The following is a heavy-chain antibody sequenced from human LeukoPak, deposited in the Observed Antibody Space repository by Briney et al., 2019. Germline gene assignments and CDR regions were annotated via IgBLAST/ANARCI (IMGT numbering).Heavy chain of an antibody. Sequence: GGSLRLSCAASGFTFDDYAMHWVRQAPGKGLEWVSGISWNSGSIGYADSVKGRFTISRDNSKNTLYLQMNSLRAEDTAIYYCAKDRSDNSTWYLGDYWGQGTLVAVSS. CDR3: AKDRSDNSTWYLGDY. CDR1: GFTFDDYA. J-gene: IGHJ4*02. V-gene: IGHV3-9*01. CDR2: ISWNSGSI. D-gene: IGHD6-13*01.